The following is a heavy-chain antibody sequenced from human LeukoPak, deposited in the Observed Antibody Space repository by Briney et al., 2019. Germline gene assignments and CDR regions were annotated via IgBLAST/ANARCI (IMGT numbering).Heavy chain of an antibody. Sequence: ASVKVSCKTSGYTFTGYYMHWVRQAPGQGLEWIGWINPNSGGTNYAQKFQGRVTMTRGTSISTAYMELSRLRSDDTAVYYCARGDYYDSSGYPTTPLGYWGQGTLVTVSS. J-gene: IGHJ4*02. V-gene: IGHV1-2*02. CDR3: ARGDYYDSSGYPTTPLGY. CDR1: GYTFTGYY. CDR2: INPNSGGT. D-gene: IGHD3-22*01.